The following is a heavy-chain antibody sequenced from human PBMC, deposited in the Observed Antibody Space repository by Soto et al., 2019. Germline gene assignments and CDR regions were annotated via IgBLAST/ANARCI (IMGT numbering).Heavy chain of an antibody. CDR3: ARDRRPYWSRTSCYSERDPYYYYYGMDV. D-gene: IGHD2-2*01. CDR2: IIPIFGTA. V-gene: IGHV1-69*01. J-gene: IGHJ6*02. Sequence: QVQLVQSGAEVKKPGSSVKVSCKASGGTFSSYAISWVRQAPGQGLEWMGGIIPIFGTANYAQKFQGRVTNTADESTSTAYMELSSLRSEDTAVYYCARDRRPYWSRTSCYSERDPYYYYYGMDVWGQGTTVTVSS. CDR1: GGTFSSYA.